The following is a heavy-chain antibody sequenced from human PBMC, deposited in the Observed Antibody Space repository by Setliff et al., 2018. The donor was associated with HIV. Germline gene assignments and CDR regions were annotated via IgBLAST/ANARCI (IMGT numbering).Heavy chain of an antibody. J-gene: IGHJ3*02. V-gene: IGHV3-11*04. Sequence: GSLRLSCAASGFTFSNYYMTWIRQAPGKGLEWVSYISSSGSSIYYADSVKGRFTISRDNSKNTLYLQMNSLRPEDTAVYYCAREPTYYYDSSGPHDAFDIWGQGTMVTVSS. CDR1: GFTFSNYY. CDR3: AREPTYYYDSSGPHDAFDI. D-gene: IGHD3-22*01. CDR2: ISSSGSSI.